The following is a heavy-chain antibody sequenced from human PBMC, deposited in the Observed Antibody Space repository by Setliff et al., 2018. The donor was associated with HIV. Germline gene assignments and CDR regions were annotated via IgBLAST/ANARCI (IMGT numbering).Heavy chain of an antibody. CDR1: GGSFSTYY. CDR3: ARYSPRGYTLTGPY. Sequence: SETLSLTCAVYGGSFSTYYWGWIRQPPGKGLEWIGSIYYSGNTNYNPSLKSLKSRVTMSVDTSKNQFSLKLTSVTAADTAVYYCARYSPRGYTLTGPYWGQGTLVTVSS. V-gene: IGHV4-59*10. D-gene: IGHD6-25*01. CDR2: IYYSGNT. J-gene: IGHJ4*02.